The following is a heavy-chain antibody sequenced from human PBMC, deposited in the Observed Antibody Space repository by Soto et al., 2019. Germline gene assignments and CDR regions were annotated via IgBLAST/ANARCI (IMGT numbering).Heavy chain of an antibody. J-gene: IGHJ4*02. CDR1: GGSFSGYY. V-gene: IGHV4-34*01. CDR2: INHSGST. Sequence: PSETLSLTCAVYGGSFSGYYWSWIRQPPGKGLEWIGEINHSGSTNYNPSLKSRVTISVDTSKNQFFLKLSTVTAADTAVYYCAREDISRSFYYWGQGTLVTVSS. CDR3: AREDISRSFYY. D-gene: IGHD3-3*02.